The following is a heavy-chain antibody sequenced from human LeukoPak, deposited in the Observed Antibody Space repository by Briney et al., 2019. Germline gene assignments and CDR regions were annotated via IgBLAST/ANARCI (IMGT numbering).Heavy chain of an antibody. CDR1: GITVSSDY. D-gene: IGHD2-21*01. J-gene: IGHJ4*02. Sequence: GGSLRLSCATSGITVSSDYMSWVRQAPGKGLEWVPVIYSDGSTYYADSVKGRFTISRDNSKNTLYLQVNSLRAEDTAVYYCARGGGAYCGGTCCRNFDYWGQGTLVTVS. CDR3: ARGGGAYCGGTCCRNFDY. V-gene: IGHV3-66*01. CDR2: IYSDGST.